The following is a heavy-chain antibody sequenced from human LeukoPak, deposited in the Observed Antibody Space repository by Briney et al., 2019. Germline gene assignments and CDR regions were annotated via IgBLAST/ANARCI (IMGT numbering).Heavy chain of an antibody. CDR2: IIPIFGTA. Sequence: SVKVSCKASGYTFTGYYMHWVRQAPGQGLEWMGGIIPIFGTANYAQKFQGRVTITADESTSTAYMELSSLRSEDTAVYYCARIDYGGNGNFDYWGQGTLVTVSS. V-gene: IGHV1-69*13. J-gene: IGHJ4*02. CDR1: GYTFTGYY. D-gene: IGHD4-23*01. CDR3: ARIDYGGNGNFDY.